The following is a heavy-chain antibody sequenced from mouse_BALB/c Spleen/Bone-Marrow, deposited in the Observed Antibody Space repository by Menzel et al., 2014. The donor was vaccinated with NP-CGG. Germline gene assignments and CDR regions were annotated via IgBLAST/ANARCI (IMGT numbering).Heavy chain of an antibody. CDR3: ARRRDYDYFDY. CDR1: GFTFSSYG. Sequence: VQLKESGGDLVKPGGSLKLSCAASGFTFSSYGMSWARQIPDKRLEWVANISSGGSYTFYPDSVRGRFTISRDNAKNTLNLQMTSLKSEDTAMYYCARRRDYDYFDYWGQGTTLTVSS. J-gene: IGHJ2*01. CDR2: ISSGGSYT. V-gene: IGHV5-6*01. D-gene: IGHD2-4*01.